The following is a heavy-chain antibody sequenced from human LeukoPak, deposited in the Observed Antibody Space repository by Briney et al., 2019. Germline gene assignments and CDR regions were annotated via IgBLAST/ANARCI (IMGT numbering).Heavy chain of an antibody. Sequence: SETLSLTCTVSGGSISSYYWSWIRQPPGKGLEWIGYIYYSGSTNYNPSLKSRVTISVDTSKNQFSLKLSSVTAADTAVYYCARLYWDFDFWGQGTLVTVSS. CDR1: GGSISSYY. CDR3: ARLYWDFDF. D-gene: IGHD2-8*02. V-gene: IGHV4-59*08. CDR2: IYYSGST. J-gene: IGHJ4*02.